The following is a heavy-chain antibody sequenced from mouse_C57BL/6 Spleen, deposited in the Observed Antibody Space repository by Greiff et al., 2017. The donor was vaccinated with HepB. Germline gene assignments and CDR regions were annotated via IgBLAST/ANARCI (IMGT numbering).Heavy chain of an antibody. Sequence: EVQGVESGGGLVKPGGSLKLSCAASGFTFSSYAMSWVRQTPEKRLEWVATISDGGSYTYYPDNVKGRFTISRDNDKNNLYLQMSHLKSEDTAMYYCARVDYDVFAYWGQGTLVTVSA. J-gene: IGHJ3*01. CDR2: ISDGGSYT. CDR1: GFTFSSYA. D-gene: IGHD2-4*01. CDR3: ARVDYDVFAY. V-gene: IGHV5-4*01.